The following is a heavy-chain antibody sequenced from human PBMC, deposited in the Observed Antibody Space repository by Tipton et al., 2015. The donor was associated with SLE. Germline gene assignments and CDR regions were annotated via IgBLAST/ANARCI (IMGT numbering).Heavy chain of an antibody. CDR2: IYYSGST. D-gene: IGHD6-13*01. Sequence: TLSLTCTVSGGSISSSSYYWGWIRQPPGKGLEWIGSIYYSGSTNYNPSLKSRVIMSVDTSKNQFSLKLSSVTAADTAVYYCARERAAAGTSWFDPWGQGTLVTVSS. J-gene: IGHJ5*02. CDR3: ARERAAAGTSWFDP. V-gene: IGHV4-39*07. CDR1: GGSISSSSYY.